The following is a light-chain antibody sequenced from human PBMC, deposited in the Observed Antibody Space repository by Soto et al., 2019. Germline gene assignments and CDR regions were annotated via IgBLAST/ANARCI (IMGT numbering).Light chain of an antibody. CDR3: SSYTSSSIVYV. CDR2: DVN. CDR1: GTDVGAYDY. V-gene: IGLV2-14*03. Sequence: QSVLTQPASASGSPGQSITISCTGTGTDVGAYDYVSWYQQHPGKAPKLVIYDVNNRPSGVSSRLSGSKSGNTASLTISGLQAEDEADYYCSSYTSSSIVYVFGTGTKVTVL. J-gene: IGLJ1*01.